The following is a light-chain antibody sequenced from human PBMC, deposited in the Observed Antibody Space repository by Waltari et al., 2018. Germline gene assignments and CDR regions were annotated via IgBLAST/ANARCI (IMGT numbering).Light chain of an antibody. CDR1: CSDVGCENR. V-gene: IGLV2-18*02. Sequence: QSALTQPPSVSGSPGQSVTISCSGTCSDVGCENRVSWYQQPPGTAPKLIIYDVRNRPSGVSHRFSGSRSCNTASLTISGLQAEDEADYYCSSYTANTRFFGGGTKLTVL. CDR3: SSYTANTRF. J-gene: IGLJ2*01. CDR2: DVR.